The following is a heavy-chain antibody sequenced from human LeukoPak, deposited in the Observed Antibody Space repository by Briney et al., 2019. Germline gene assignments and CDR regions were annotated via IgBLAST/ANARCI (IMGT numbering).Heavy chain of an antibody. CDR3: ARVNPYYYDSSGYYYDY. V-gene: IGHV3-74*01. Sequence: PGGSLRLSCAASGFTFSSYWMHWVRQAPGKGLVWVSRINSDGSSTSYADSVKGRFTISRDNAKNTLYLQMNSLRAEDTAVYYCARVNPYYYDSSGYYYDYWGQGTLVTVSS. J-gene: IGHJ4*02. CDR2: INSDGSST. CDR1: GFTFSSYW. D-gene: IGHD3-22*01.